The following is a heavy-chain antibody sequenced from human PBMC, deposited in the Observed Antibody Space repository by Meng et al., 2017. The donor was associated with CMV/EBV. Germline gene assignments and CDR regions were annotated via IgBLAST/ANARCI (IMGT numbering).Heavy chain of an antibody. V-gene: IGHV4-39*01. CDR1: GGSISSSSYY. D-gene: IGHD5/OR15-5a*01. Sequence: GSLRLSCTVSGGSISSSSYYWGWIRQPPGKGLEWIGSIYYSGSTYYNPPLKSRVTISVDTSKNQFSLKLSSVTAADTAVYYCARLYGYCDYWGQGTLVTVSS. CDR3: ARLYGYCDY. CDR2: IYYSGST. J-gene: IGHJ4*02.